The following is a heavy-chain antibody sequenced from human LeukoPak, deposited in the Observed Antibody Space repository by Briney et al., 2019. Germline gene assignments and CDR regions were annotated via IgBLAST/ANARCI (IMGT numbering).Heavy chain of an antibody. V-gene: IGHV4-39*01. D-gene: IGHD6-13*01. CDR1: GGSISSHY. CDR3: ARTYSSSWYDY. Sequence: SETLSLTCTVSGGSISSHYWGWIRQPPGKGLEWIGSIYYSGSTYYNPSLKSRVTISVDTSKNQFSLKLSSVTAADTAVYYCARTYSSSWYDYWGQGTLVTVSS. CDR2: IYYSGST. J-gene: IGHJ4*02.